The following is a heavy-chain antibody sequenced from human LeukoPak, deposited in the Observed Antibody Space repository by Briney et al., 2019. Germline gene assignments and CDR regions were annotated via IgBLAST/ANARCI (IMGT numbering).Heavy chain of an antibody. D-gene: IGHD6-6*01. J-gene: IGHJ4*02. CDR3: ARTQHVSSPSYPDY. V-gene: IGHV3-30-3*01. CDR2: ISYEGNTK. CDR1: GFTFSSYA. Sequence: GRSLRLSCAASGFTFSSYAMHWVRQAPGKGLEWVAVISYEGNTKYYADSVKGRFTISRDNSDNTLYLQMNSLRPEDTAIYYCARTQHVSSPSYPDYWGQGTLVTVSS.